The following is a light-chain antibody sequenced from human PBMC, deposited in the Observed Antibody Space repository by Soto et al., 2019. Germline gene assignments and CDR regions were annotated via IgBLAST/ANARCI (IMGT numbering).Light chain of an antibody. CDR2: KAS. V-gene: IGKV1-5*03. CDR1: QTISSW. Sequence: DIHMTQSPSTLSASVGDRVTITCRASQTISSWLAWYQQKPGKAPKLLIYKASTLKSGVPSRFSGSLSGTEFNLTISSLQTDDFATYYCQHYNSYSEAFGQGTKVDIK. J-gene: IGKJ1*01. CDR3: QHYNSYSEA.